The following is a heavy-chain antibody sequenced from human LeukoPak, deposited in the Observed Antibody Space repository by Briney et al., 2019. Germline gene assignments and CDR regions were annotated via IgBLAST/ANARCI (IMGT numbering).Heavy chain of an antibody. CDR2: TSYDGSNN. D-gene: IGHD1-26*01. CDR3: AKDSRSGSYYFDY. CDR1: GFILSSYA. J-gene: IGHJ4*02. V-gene: IGHV3-30*04. Sequence: TGGSLRLSCTASGFILSSYAIHWVRQAPDKGLEWVALTSYDGSNNYYADSVKGRFTISRDNSKNTVHLQMNSLRAEDTAVYYCAKDSRSGSYYFDYWGQGTLVAVSS.